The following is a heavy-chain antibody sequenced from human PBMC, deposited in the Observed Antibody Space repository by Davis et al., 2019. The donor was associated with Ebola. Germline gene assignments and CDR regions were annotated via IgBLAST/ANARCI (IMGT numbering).Heavy chain of an antibody. CDR2: ISWNSGSI. CDR3: AKDTNTGYSSGWKIDY. D-gene: IGHD6-19*01. Sequence: SLKISCAASGFTFDDYAMHWVRQAPGKGLEWVSGISWNSGSIGYADSVKGRFTISRDNAKNSLYLQMNSLRAEDTALYYCAKDTNTGYSSGWKIDYWGQGTLVTVSS. CDR1: GFTFDDYA. J-gene: IGHJ4*02. V-gene: IGHV3-9*01.